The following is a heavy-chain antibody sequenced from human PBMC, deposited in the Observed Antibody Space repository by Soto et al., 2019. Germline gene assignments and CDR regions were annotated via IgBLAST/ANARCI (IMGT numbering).Heavy chain of an antibody. D-gene: IGHD6-13*01. CDR1: GFTFDDYT. CDR3: AKGTYSSSKNRYYYYGMDV. CDR2: ISWDGGST. V-gene: IGHV3-43*01. Sequence: PGGSLRLSCAASGFTFDDYTMHWVRQAPGKGLEWVSLISWDGGSTYYADSVKGRFTISRDNSKNSLYLQMNSLRTEDTALYYCAKGTYSSSKNRYYYYGMDVWGQGTTVTVSS. J-gene: IGHJ6*02.